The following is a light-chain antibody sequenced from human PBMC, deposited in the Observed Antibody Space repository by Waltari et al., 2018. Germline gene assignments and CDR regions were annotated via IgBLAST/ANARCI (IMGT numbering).Light chain of an antibody. CDR3: AAYTSSSNFV. J-gene: IGLJ1*01. CDR1: RSDVGAYDF. V-gene: IGLV2-14*03. Sequence: HSALTQPASVSGSPGQSITIPCTGTRSDVGAYDFVSWYRQHPDKVPNLIIFDVTERPSGISARCSGSKAGNTASRTISGLQAYDEADYYCAAYTSSSNFVFGSGTTVTV. CDR2: DVT.